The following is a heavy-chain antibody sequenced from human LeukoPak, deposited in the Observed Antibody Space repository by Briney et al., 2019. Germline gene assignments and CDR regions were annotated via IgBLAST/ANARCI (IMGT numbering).Heavy chain of an antibody. Sequence: ASVKVSCKASGYTFTSYYMHWVRQAPGQGLEWMGIINPSGGSTSYAQKFQGRVTMTRDTSTSTVYMELSSLRSDDTAVYYCARDRELELKKAYNWFDPWGQGTLVTVSS. CDR1: GYTFTSYY. CDR3: ARDRELELKKAYNWFDP. V-gene: IGHV1-46*01. D-gene: IGHD1-7*01. CDR2: INPSGGST. J-gene: IGHJ5*02.